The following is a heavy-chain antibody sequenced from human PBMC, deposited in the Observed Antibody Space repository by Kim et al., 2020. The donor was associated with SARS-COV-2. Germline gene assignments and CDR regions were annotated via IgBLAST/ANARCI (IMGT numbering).Heavy chain of an antibody. D-gene: IGHD2-2*01. Sequence: SVKVSCKTSGGTFSRDAISWVRQAPGQGLEWMGGIFPLLGTTNYAQEFEDRVTITADESTTTAYMELSSLRSEDTAVYYCATLGPREQDIVALPSSMFADSYCASMDVWGKGTTVTVSS. CDR1: GGTFSRDA. V-gene: IGHV1-69*13. CDR3: ATLGPREQDIVALPSSMFADSYCASMDV. J-gene: IGHJ6*03. CDR2: IFPLLGTT.